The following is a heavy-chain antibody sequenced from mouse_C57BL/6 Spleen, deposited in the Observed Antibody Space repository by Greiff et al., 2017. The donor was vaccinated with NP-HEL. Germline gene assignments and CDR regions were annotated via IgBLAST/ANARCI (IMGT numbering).Heavy chain of an antibody. CDR3: ARPLSSYDGYPRAWLAY. V-gene: IGHV1-55*01. Sequence: QVQLQQPGAELVKPGASVKMSCKASGYTFTSYWITWVKQRPGQGLEWIGDIYPGSGSTNYNEKFKSKATLTVDTSSSTAYMQLSSLTSEDSAVYYCARPLSSYDGYPRAWLAYWGQGTLVTVSA. CDR2: IYPGSGST. J-gene: IGHJ3*01. D-gene: IGHD2-3*01. CDR1: GYTFTSYW.